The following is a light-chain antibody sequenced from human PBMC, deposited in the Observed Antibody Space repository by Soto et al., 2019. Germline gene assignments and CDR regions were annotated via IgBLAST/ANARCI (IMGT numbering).Light chain of an antibody. V-gene: IGKV1-27*01. Sequence: DIQMTQSPSTLSASVGDRVTITCRASQAINNYLAWYQQKPGKVPTLLISAASTLHSGIPSRFSGSGSGTDFLLTISRLHPEDVATYYRQRFNSVPTFGGGTKVEI. CDR2: AAS. CDR1: QAINNY. J-gene: IGKJ4*01. CDR3: QRFNSVPT.